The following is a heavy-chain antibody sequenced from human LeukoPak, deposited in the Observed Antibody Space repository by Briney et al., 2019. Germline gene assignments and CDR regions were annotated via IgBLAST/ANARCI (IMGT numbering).Heavy chain of an antibody. D-gene: IGHD2-21*02. CDR3: TSWGDTTAEYFQR. V-gene: IGHV3-74*01. CDR1: GLTFSSHW. CDR2: ITNDGSST. J-gene: IGHJ1*01. Sequence: GGSLRLSCAASGLTFSSHWMHWVSQAPGKGLVWVSRITNDGSSTTYADSVKGRFTISRDNAQNSMYLQMNSLRVEDTAVYYCTSWGDTTAEYFQRWGQGTLVTVSS.